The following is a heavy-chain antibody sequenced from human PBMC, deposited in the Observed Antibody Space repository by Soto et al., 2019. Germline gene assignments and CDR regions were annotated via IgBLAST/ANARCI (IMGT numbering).Heavy chain of an antibody. CDR1: AGSISSGDYL. CDR2: IHHSGSS. D-gene: IGHD2-15*01. CDR3: ARDSPFASLRGYLDF. J-gene: IGHJ4*02. V-gene: IGHV4-31*03. Sequence: SETLSLTCTVSAGSISSGDYLCSWIRQHPGKGLEWIGYIHHSGSSYYNPSLESRVSISVDTSKKQFSLNLNSVNAADTAVYSCARDSPFASLRGYLDFWGQGTLVTVSS.